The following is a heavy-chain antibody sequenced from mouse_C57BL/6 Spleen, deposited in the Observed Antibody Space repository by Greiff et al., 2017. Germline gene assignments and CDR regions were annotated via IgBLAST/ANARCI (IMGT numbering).Heavy chain of an antibody. CDR2: INPSSGYT. J-gene: IGHJ4*01. CDR1: GYTFTSYT. CDR3: ARYYGSSPYAMDY. Sequence: VQLQQSGAELARPGASVKMSCKASGYTFTSYTMHWVKQRPGQGLEWIGYINPSSGYTKYNQKFKDKATLTADKSSSTAYMQLSSLTSEDSAVYYCARYYGSSPYAMDYWGQGTSVTVSS. V-gene: IGHV1-4*01. D-gene: IGHD1-1*01.